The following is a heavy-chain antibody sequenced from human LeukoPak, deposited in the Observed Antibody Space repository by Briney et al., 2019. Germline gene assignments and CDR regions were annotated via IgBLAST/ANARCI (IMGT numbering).Heavy chain of an antibody. J-gene: IGHJ4*02. V-gene: IGHV3-9*03. CDR2: ISWNSGSI. CDR3: AKDIGPDYYDSSGSDY. Sequence: GGSLRLSCAASGFTFDDYAMHWVRHAPGKGLEWVSGISWNSGSIGYADSVKGRFTISRDNAKNSLYLQMNSLGAEDMALYYCAKDIGPDYYDSSGSDYWGQGTLVTVSS. CDR1: GFTFDDYA. D-gene: IGHD3-22*01.